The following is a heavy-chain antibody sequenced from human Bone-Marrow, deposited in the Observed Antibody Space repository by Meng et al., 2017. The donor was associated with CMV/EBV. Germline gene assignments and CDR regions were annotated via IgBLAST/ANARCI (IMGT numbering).Heavy chain of an antibody. CDR3: ARRIAAAGTISYYYYYGMDV. CDR2: ISYDGSNK. V-gene: IGHV3-30-3*01. Sequence: GESLKISCAASGLTFSSYAMYWVRQAPGKGPEWVAVISYDGSNKYYADSVKGRFTISRDNAKNSLYLQMNSLRAEDTAVYYCARRIAAAGTISYYYYYGMDVWGQGTTVTVSS. J-gene: IGHJ6*02. D-gene: IGHD6-13*01. CDR1: GLTFSSYA.